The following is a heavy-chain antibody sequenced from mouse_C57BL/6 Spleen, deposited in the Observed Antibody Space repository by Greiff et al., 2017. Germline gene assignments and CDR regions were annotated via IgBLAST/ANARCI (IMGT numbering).Heavy chain of an antibody. CDR1: GYTFTSYW. Sequence: QVQLQQPGTELVKPGASVKLSCKASGYTFTSYWMHWVKQRPGQGLEWIGNINPSNGGTNYNEKFKSKATLTVDKSSSTAYMQLSSLTSEDSAVYYCARSPIYYGNYYYAMDYWGQGTSVTASS. CDR2: INPSNGGT. CDR3: ARSPIYYGNYYYAMDY. D-gene: IGHD2-1*01. V-gene: IGHV1-53*01. J-gene: IGHJ4*01.